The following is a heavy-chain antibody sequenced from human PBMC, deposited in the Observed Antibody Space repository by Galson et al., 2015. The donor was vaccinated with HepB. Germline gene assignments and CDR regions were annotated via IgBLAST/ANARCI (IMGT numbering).Heavy chain of an antibody. V-gene: IGHV3-72*01. J-gene: IGHJ3*02. Sequence: SLRLSCAASGFTFSEHFMDWVRQAPGKGLEWVGRSRKRGNSYITEYAASVKGRFTISRDDSKNSLYLLMNSLETEDTAVYYCVREGTYYYDSSGYRGALDIWGQGTVVTVSS. CDR2: SRKRGNSYIT. CDR3: VREGTYYYDSSGYRGALDI. CDR1: GFTFSEHF. D-gene: IGHD3-22*01.